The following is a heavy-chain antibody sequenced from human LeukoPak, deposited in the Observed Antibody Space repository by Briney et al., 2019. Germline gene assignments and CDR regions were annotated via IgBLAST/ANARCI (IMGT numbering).Heavy chain of an antibody. CDR3: AREKQVGWDVVDAFDI. CDR1: GGSISSGDYY. CDR2: IYYSEST. V-gene: IGHV4-30-4*08. D-gene: IGHD1-26*01. J-gene: IGHJ3*02. Sequence: SETLSLTCTVSGGSISSGDYYWSWIRQPPGKGLEWIGYIYYSESTYYNPSLKSRVTISVDTSKNQFSLKLSSVTAADTAVYYCAREKQVGWDVVDAFDIWGQGTMVTVSS.